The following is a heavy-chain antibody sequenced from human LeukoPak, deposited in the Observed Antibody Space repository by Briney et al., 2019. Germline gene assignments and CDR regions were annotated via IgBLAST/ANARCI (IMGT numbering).Heavy chain of an antibody. J-gene: IGHJ4*02. CDR3: AKDTYHDILTGYQRAYYFDY. CDR2: ISGSGGST. V-gene: IGHV3-23*01. D-gene: IGHD3-9*01. CDR1: GFTFSSYA. Sequence: GGSLRLSCAASGFTFSSYAMSWVRQAPGKGLEWVSAISGSGGSTYYADSVKGRFTISRDNSKNTLYLQMNSLRAEDTAVYYCAKDTYHDILTGYQRAYYFDYWGQGTLVTVSS.